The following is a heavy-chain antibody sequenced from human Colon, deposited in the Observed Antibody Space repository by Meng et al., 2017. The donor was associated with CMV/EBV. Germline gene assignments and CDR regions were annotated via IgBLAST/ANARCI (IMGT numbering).Heavy chain of an antibody. V-gene: IGHV3-23*01. CDR1: GFSFDRYW. Sequence: GESLKISCQASGFSFDRYWMSWVRQAPGKGLEWVSVISGNGGSTYYGDSVKGRFTISRDNSNNTLYLQMRSLRAEDTAVYYCAKHDTKYGYGRDYFEYWGQGILVTVSS. CDR3: AKHDTKYGYGRDYFEY. D-gene: IGHD5-18*01. CDR2: ISGNGGST. J-gene: IGHJ4*01.